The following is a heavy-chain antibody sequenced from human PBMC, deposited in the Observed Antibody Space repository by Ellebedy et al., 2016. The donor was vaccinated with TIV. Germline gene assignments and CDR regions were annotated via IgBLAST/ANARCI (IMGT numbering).Heavy chain of an antibody. D-gene: IGHD4-17*01. J-gene: IGHJ4*02. CDR3: AKDRHPQLPKSTVYFDF. CDR2: ISFDGSTT. Sequence: GESPKISCAASGFPFSTYGMHWVRPAPGKGLECVAIISFDGSTTFYADSVKGRFTISRDNSKNTLYLQINSLRTEDTAVYYCAKDRHPQLPKSTVYFDFWGRGTLVTVSS. V-gene: IGHV3-30*18. CDR1: GFPFSTYG.